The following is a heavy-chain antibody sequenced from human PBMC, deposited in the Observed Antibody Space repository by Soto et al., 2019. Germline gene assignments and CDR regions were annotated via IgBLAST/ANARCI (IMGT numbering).Heavy chain of an antibody. CDR2: ISGSGGTT. V-gene: IGHV3-23*01. CDR1: GFTFSSYD. CDR3: AKGAGSDSGRY. Sequence: EVQLLESGGGLVQPEGSLRVSCAASGFTFSSYDMNWVRQAPGKGLEWVSGISGSGGTTHYADSVKGRFTISRDNCRNTLYLQMIGLRVDDTAVYYCAKGAGSDSGRYWGQGTLVTVSS. J-gene: IGHJ4*02. D-gene: IGHD3-10*01.